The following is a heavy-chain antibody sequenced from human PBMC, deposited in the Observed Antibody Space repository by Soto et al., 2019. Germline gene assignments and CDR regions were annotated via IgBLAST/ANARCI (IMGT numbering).Heavy chain of an antibody. Sequence: EVQLVESGGGLVQPGGSLRLSCAASGFTFSSYSMNWVRQAPGKGLEWVSYISSSSSTIYYADSVKGRFTISRDNAKNSLYQQMNSLRDEDTAVYYCARVKSRNWNPEDYWGQGTLVTVSS. CDR3: ARVKSRNWNPEDY. J-gene: IGHJ4*02. V-gene: IGHV3-48*02. D-gene: IGHD1-20*01. CDR2: ISSSSSTI. CDR1: GFTFSSYS.